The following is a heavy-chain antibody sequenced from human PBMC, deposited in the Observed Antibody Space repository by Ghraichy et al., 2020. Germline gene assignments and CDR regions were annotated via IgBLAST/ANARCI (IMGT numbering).Heavy chain of an antibody. J-gene: IGHJ4*02. CDR3: AKEGGDCGGDCYSG. CDR1: GFTFSSYG. CDR2: ISYDGSNK. Sequence: LSLTCAASGFTFSSYGMHWVRQAPGKGLEWVAVISYDGSNKYYADSVKGRFTISRDNSKNTLYLQMNSLRAEDTAVYYCAKEGGDCGGDCYSGWGQGTLVTVSS. D-gene: IGHD2-21*02. V-gene: IGHV3-30*18.